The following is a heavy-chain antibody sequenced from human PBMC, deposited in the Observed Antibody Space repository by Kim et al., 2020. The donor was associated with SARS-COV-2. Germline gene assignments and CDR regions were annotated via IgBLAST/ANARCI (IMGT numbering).Heavy chain of an antibody. CDR3: ATSAAAGRLYWFDP. V-gene: IGHV1-24*01. J-gene: IGHJ5*02. Sequence: AQKFPGRVTMTEDTSTDTAYMEQSSLRSEDTAVYYCATSAAAGRLYWFDPWGQGTLVTVSS. D-gene: IGHD6-13*01.